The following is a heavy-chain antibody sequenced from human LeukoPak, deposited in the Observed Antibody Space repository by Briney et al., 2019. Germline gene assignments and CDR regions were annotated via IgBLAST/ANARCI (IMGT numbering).Heavy chain of an antibody. CDR1: GFIFRTYT. Sequence: GRSLRLSCAASGFIFRTYTMNWVRQAPGKGLEWVASISTTSSYIYYADSVKGRFTISRDNAKNSLYLQMNSLTAEDTAVYYCARGYDPIDYWGQGTLVTVSS. D-gene: IGHD1-1*01. V-gene: IGHV3-21*01. CDR3: ARGYDPIDY. J-gene: IGHJ4*02. CDR2: ISTTSSYI.